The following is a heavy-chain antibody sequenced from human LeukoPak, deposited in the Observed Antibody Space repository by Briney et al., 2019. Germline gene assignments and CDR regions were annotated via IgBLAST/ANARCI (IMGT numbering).Heavy chain of an antibody. D-gene: IGHD5-12*01. J-gene: IGHJ5*02. CDR2: MNPNSGNT. V-gene: IGHV1-8*01. Sequence: ASVKVSCKASGYAFTSYDINWVRQATGQGPEWMGWMNPNSGNTGYAQKFQGRVTITRNTSISTAYMELSSLRSEDTAVYYCARGPLYSGYDFAANWFDPWGQGTLVTVSS. CDR1: GYAFTSYD. CDR3: ARGPLYSGYDFAANWFDP.